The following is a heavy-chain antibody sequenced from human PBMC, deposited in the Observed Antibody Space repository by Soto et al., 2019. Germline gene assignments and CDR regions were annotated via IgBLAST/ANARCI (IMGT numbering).Heavy chain of an antibody. CDR3: VRGGGGGLFDP. D-gene: IGHD2-15*01. CDR1: GFTFGDSY. V-gene: IGHV3-11*06. CDR2: ISPGSRYP. J-gene: IGHJ5*02. Sequence: KPGWSLRLSCACYGFTFGDSYMSWIRQAPGKGLEWLSYISPGSRYPAYADSVKGRFTISRDNAKRSLYLQMMSLTAEDTAIYYCVRGGGGGLFDPWGQGTMVTVSS.